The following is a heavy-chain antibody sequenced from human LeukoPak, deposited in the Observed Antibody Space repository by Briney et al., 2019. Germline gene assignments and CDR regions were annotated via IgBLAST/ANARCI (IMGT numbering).Heavy chain of an antibody. D-gene: IGHD2-15*01. CDR1: GFSFISYG. CDR3: AKDMSDIVVVVAVDY. J-gene: IGHJ4*02. CDR2: ISDDGRSK. V-gene: IGHV3-30*18. Sequence: GGSLRLSCAASGFSFISYGMHWVRQAPGKGLEWVGVISDDGRSKDYADSVKGRFTISRDNSKDTLYLQMNSLRAEDTAVYYCAKDMSDIVVVVAVDYWGQGTLVTVSS.